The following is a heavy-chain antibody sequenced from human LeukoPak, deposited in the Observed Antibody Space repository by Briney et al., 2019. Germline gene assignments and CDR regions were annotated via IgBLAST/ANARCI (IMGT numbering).Heavy chain of an antibody. CDR2: INHSGST. CDR3: ARAMVRGVIITPLNY. CDR1: GGSFSGYY. J-gene: IGHJ4*02. D-gene: IGHD3-10*01. Sequence: SSETLSLTCAVYGGSFSGYYWSWIRQPPGKGLEWIGEINHSGSTNYNPSLKSRVTISVDTSKNQFSLKLSSVIAADTAVYYCARAMVRGVIITPLNYWGQGTLVTVSS. V-gene: IGHV4-34*01.